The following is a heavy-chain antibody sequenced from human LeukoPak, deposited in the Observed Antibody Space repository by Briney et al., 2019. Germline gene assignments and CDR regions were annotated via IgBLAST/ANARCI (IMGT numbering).Heavy chain of an antibody. CDR3: ARISSSNWYNERGAFDV. CDR2: VYYTGST. V-gene: IGHV4-61*01. CDR1: GYSISSGYC. D-gene: IGHD6-13*01. Sequence: SETLSLTCTVSGYSISSGYCWGWIRQPPGKGLEWIGFVYYTGSTNYSPSLKSRVTISVDTSKNQFSLKLRSVTAADTAVYYCARISSSNWYNERGAFDVWGQGTMVTVSS. J-gene: IGHJ3*01.